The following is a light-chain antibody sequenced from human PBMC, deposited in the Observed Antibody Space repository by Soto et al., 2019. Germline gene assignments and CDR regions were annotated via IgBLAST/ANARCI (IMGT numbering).Light chain of an antibody. Sequence: DIQMTQSPSSLSASAGDRVTITCQASQDINNHLNWYQQKAGKAPKLLINDASNLETGVPSRFNGGGSGTDFTLTISGLQPEDIATYYCQQYVNALTFGGGTKVDIK. J-gene: IGKJ4*01. CDR1: QDINNH. CDR2: DAS. V-gene: IGKV1-33*01. CDR3: QQYVNALT.